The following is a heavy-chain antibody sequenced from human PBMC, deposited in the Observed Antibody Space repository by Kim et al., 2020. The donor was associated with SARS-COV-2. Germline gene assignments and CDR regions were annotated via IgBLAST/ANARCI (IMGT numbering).Heavy chain of an antibody. V-gene: IGHV3-30*18. CDR3: AKALLRHDYGDKPGPNYYYGMDV. CDR2: ISYDGSNK. Sequence: GGSLRLSCAASGFTFSSYGMHWVRQAPGKGLEWVAVISYDGSNKYYADSVKGRFTISRDNSKNTLYLQMNSLRAEDTAVYYCAKALLRHDYGDKPGPNYYYGMDVWGQGTTVTVSS. J-gene: IGHJ6*02. CDR1: GFTFSSYG. D-gene: IGHD4-17*01.